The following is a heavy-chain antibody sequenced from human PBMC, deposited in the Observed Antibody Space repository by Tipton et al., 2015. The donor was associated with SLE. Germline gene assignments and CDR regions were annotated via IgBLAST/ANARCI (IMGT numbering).Heavy chain of an antibody. Sequence: TLSLTCAVYGGSFSGYYWSWIRQPPGKGLEWIGEINHSGSTNYNPSLKSRVTISVDTSKNQFSLKLSSVTAADTAVYYCARVLYGSGSPFDYWGQGTLVTVSS. J-gene: IGHJ4*02. V-gene: IGHV4-34*01. CDR1: GGSFSGYY. D-gene: IGHD3-10*01. CDR3: ARVLYGSGSPFDY. CDR2: INHSGST.